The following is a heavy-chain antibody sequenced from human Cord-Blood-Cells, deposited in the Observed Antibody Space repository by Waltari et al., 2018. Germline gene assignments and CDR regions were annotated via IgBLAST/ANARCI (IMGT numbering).Heavy chain of an antibody. V-gene: IGHV3-30*04. CDR2: ISYDGSTK. Sequence: QVQLVESGGGVVQPGRSLRLSGAASGFTFRSYAMHWVGQAPGKGLEWVAVISYDGSTKYYADSVKGRFTISRDNSKNTLYLQMNSLRAEDTAVYYCARDPGYYGSGSYFDYWGQGTLVTVSS. CDR1: GFTFRSYA. CDR3: ARDPGYYGSGSYFDY. D-gene: IGHD3-10*01. J-gene: IGHJ4*02.